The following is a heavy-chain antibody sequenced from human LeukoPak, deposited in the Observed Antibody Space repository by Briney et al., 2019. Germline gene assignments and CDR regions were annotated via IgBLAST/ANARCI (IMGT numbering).Heavy chain of an antibody. V-gene: IGHV4-39*07. J-gene: IGHJ5*02. CDR2: LYNSGST. Sequence: SETLSLTCTVSGGSISGPYSYWGWIRQPPGKGLEWIGSLYNSGSTYSNPSLKSRATISVDTSKNQCSLKLRSVTAADTAVYYCARIKWELLRNNWFDPWGQGTLVTVSS. CDR3: ARIKWELLRNNWFDP. D-gene: IGHD1-26*01. CDR1: GGSISGPYSY.